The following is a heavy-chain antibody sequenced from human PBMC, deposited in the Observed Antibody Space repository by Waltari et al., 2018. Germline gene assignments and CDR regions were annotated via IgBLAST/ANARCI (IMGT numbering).Heavy chain of an antibody. Sequence: QVRLQESGPGLVKPSETLSLTCTISNGSISTYSWGWIRQPPGKGLEWIGYIYYTGNAHYNPSLKSRVSMSLDTSKNQFSLRLNSVTAADTAVYYCARREDGYNSFYWFDPWGQGTLVTVSS. CDR1: NGSISTYS. CDR2: IYYTGNA. V-gene: IGHV4-59*08. D-gene: IGHD5-12*01. J-gene: IGHJ5*02. CDR3: ARREDGYNSFYWFDP.